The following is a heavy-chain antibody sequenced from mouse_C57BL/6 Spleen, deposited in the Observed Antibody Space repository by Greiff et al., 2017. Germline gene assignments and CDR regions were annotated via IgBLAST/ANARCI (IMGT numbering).Heavy chain of an antibody. CDR1: GYTFTDYE. CDR3: TMRGVDYYGSSLDY. D-gene: IGHD1-1*01. J-gene: IGHJ2*01. CDR2: IDPETGGT. V-gene: IGHV1-15*01. Sequence: VQLQQSGAELVRPGTSVTLSCKASGYTFTDYEMHWVKQTPVHGLEWIGAIDPETGGTAYNQKFKGKAILTADKSSSTAYMELRSLTSEDSAVYYCTMRGVDYYGSSLDYWGQGTTLTVSS.